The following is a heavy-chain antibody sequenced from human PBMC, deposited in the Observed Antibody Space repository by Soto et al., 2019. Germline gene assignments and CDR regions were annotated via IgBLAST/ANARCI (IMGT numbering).Heavy chain of an antibody. V-gene: IGHV4-39*01. Sequence: SETLSLTCTVSGGSISSSSYYWGWIRQPPGKGLEWIGSIYYSGSTYYNPSLKSRVTISVDTSKNQFSLKLSSVTAADTAVYYCARGSPRVRYFDWLLSHLDYWGQGTLVTVSS. J-gene: IGHJ4*02. CDR3: ARGSPRVRYFDWLLSHLDY. CDR2: IYYSGST. D-gene: IGHD3-9*01. CDR1: GGSISSSSYY.